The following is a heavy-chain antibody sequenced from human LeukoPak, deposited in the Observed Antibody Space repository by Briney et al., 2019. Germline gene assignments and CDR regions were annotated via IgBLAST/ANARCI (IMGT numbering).Heavy chain of an antibody. D-gene: IGHD6-13*01. J-gene: IGHJ6*02. CDR2: IYTSGST. Sequence: SETLSLTCTVSGGSISSYYWGWIRQPAGKGLEWIGRIYTSGSTNYNPSLESRVTMSVDTSKNQFSLKLSSVTAADTAVYYCAREGPNLYSSSWAPIPHYYYYGMDVWGQGTTVTVSS. CDR1: GGSISSYY. CDR3: AREGPNLYSSSWAPIPHYYYYGMDV. V-gene: IGHV4-4*07.